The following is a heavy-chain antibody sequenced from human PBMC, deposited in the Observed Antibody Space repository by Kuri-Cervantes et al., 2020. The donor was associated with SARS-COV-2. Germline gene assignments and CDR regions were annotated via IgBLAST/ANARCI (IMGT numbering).Heavy chain of an antibody. CDR3: ARRRITGYLDY. J-gene: IGHJ4*02. D-gene: IGHD1-14*01. V-gene: IGHV4-59*08. CDR1: GGSFSSYY. CDR2: VYYGGST. Sequence: SETLSLTCTVSGGSFSSYYWSWVRQPPGKGLEWIGFVYYGGSTNYIPSLRSRVTISINTSKNQFSLKLSSVTAADTAVYYCARRRITGYLDYWGQGILVTVSS.